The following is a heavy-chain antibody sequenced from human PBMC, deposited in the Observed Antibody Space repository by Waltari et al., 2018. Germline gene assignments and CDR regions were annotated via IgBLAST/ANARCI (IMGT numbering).Heavy chain of an antibody. D-gene: IGHD6-19*01. CDR1: GGPFSSYA. J-gene: IGHJ5*02. CDR3: ARCHTGRSDWFSWFDP. CDR2: IIPIFGTA. Sequence: QVQLVKAGAEVKKLGSSVKVSCKASGGPFSSYAISWVRLAPGQGLEWMGGIIPIFGTANYAQKVQGRVTITADESTSTAYMELSSLRSEDTAVYYCARCHTGRSDWFSWFDPWGQGTLVTVSS. V-gene: IGHV1-69*01.